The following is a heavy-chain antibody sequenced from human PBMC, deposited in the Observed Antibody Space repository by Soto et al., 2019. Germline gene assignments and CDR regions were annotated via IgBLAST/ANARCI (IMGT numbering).Heavy chain of an antibody. V-gene: IGHV1-2*02. D-gene: IGHD6-13*01. CDR2: MHPNNGGT. CDR1: GYTFSDYY. J-gene: IGHJ4*02. CDR3: ARDYSRSAYYFDY. Sequence: ASVKVSCKASGYTFSDYYLHWVRQAPGQALEWVGWMHPNNGGTNYAQKFRGRVTMTRDTSITTAFMELSSLSADDTAVYYCARDYSRSAYYFDYWGQGTLVTVSS.